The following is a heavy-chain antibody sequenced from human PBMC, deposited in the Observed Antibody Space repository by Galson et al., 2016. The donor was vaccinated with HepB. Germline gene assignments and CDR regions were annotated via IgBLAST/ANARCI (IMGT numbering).Heavy chain of an antibody. J-gene: IGHJ4*02. Sequence: SLRLSCAASGFTFSTYGMGWVRQAPGKGLEWVSTISGSAGSTYYADSVKGRFTISRDNSKNTLYLQMTTLSAEDTAIYYCAKDPRLSTISTPDYFDYWGQGTLGTVS. V-gene: IGHV3-23*01. D-gene: IGHD5/OR15-5a*01. CDR2: ISGSAGST. CDR1: GFTFSTYG. CDR3: AKDPRLSTISTPDYFDY.